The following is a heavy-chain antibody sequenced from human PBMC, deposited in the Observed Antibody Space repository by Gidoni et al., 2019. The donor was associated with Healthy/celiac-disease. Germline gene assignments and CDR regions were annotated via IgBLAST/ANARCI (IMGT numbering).Heavy chain of an antibody. CDR2: INHSGST. J-gene: IGHJ2*01. D-gene: IGHD2-21*02. V-gene: IGHV4-34*01. Sequence: QVQLQQWGEGPLKPSETLSLTCAVYGGSFSGYYWSWIRQPPGKGLEWIGEINHSGSTNYNPSLKSRVTISVDTSKNQFSLKLSSVTAADTAVYYCARGLVVTAISGKPYFDLWGRGTLVTVSS. CDR3: ARGLVVTAISGKPYFDL. CDR1: GGSFSGYY.